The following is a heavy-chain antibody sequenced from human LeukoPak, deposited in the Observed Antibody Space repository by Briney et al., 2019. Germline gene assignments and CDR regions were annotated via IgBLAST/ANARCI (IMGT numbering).Heavy chain of an antibody. J-gene: IGHJ3*02. Sequence: SETLSLTCAVYGGSFSGYYWSWIRQPPGKGLEWIGEINHSGSTNYNPSLKSRVTISVDTSKNQFSLKLSSVTAADTAVYYCARSNPHSYPHAFDIWGQGTMVTVSS. V-gene: IGHV4-34*01. CDR3: ARSNPHSYPHAFDI. CDR1: GGSFSGYY. CDR2: INHSGST.